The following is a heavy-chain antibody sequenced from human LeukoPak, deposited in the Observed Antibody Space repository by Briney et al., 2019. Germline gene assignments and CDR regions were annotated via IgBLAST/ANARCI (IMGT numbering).Heavy chain of an antibody. CDR2: IYYSGST. CDR3: ARERITMVRGVKTNYYYYMDV. CDR1: GGSISNYY. V-gene: IGHV4-59*01. Sequence: PSETLSLTCTVSGGSISNYYWTWIRQPPGKGLEWIGYIYYSGSTNYNPSLKSRVTISVDTSKNQFSLKLSSVTAADTAVYYCARERITMVRGVKTNYYYYMDVWGKGTTVTISS. J-gene: IGHJ6*03. D-gene: IGHD3-10*01.